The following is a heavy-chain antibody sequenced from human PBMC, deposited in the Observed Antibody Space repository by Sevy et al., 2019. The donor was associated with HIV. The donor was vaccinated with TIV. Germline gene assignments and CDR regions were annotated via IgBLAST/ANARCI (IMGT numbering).Heavy chain of an antibody. Sequence: GGSLRLSCAASGFNFSIYGMHWVRQAPGKGLEWVALIWYDGSNKYYVDSVKGRFTTFRDNSKNTVYLQMNSLRAEDTAVYYCARGRDYGNFDYWGQGTLVTVSS. CDR3: ARGRDYGNFDY. V-gene: IGHV3-33*01. CDR1: GFNFSIYG. J-gene: IGHJ4*02. CDR2: IWYDGSNK. D-gene: IGHD4-17*01.